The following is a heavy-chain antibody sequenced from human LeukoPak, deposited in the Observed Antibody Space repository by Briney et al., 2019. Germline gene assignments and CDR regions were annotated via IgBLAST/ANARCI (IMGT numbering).Heavy chain of an antibody. CDR1: GFTFSSYA. CDR2: VSATGGRT. D-gene: IGHD2/OR15-2a*01. Sequence: QAGGSLRLSCAASGFTFSSYAINWVRQAPGKGLEWVSTVSATGGRTYYADSVKGRLTISRDNSKNTLYLQMNSLRAEDTAVYYCAKSPSNNFYYFDYWCQGILVTVSS. J-gene: IGHJ4*02. CDR3: AKSPSNNFYYFDY. V-gene: IGHV3-23*01.